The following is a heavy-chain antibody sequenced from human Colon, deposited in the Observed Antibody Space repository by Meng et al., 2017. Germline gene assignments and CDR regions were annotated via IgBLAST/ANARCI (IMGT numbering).Heavy chain of an antibody. CDR2: ISNDGSAT. D-gene: IGHD6-19*01. V-gene: IGHV3-30*03. J-gene: IGHJ3*01. CDR1: GFTFSTSV. CDR3: PREGHSSGHCGSFDV. Sequence: GESLKISCVASGFTFSTSVMHWVRQAPGKGLEWVAGISNDGSATHYADLVKGRVTVSRDNSRNTMFLQMDSLRPEDTAVYLCPREGHSSGHCGSFDVWGQGT.